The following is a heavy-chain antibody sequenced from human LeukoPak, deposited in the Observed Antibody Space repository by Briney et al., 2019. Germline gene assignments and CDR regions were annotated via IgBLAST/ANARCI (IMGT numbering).Heavy chain of an antibody. CDR3: ARDEGYHYYAMDV. Sequence: SQTLSLTCTVSGVSISSGHKYWSWIRQPAGKGLEWIGRIYTSGSTDYNPSLKSRVTISVDASKNQFSLKLSSVTAADTAVYYCARDEGYHYYAMDVWGQGTTVTVSS. CDR2: IYTSGST. V-gene: IGHV4-61*02. J-gene: IGHJ6*02. CDR1: GVSISSGHKY.